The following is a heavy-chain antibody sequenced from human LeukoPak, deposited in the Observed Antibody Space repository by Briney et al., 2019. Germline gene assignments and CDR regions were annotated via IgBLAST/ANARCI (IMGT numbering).Heavy chain of an antibody. J-gene: IGHJ6*02. Sequence: SVKVSCKASGGTFSSYAISWVRQPPGHGHEWMGRIIPILGIANNAQTFQGRVTITADKSTSTAYMELSSLRPEDKAVSYFAGVYYYDSSGYSGLGYYYGMDVWGQGTTVTVSS. CDR2: IIPILGIA. V-gene: IGHV1-69*04. D-gene: IGHD3-22*01. CDR1: GGTFSSYA. CDR3: AGVYYYDSSGYSGLGYYYGMDV.